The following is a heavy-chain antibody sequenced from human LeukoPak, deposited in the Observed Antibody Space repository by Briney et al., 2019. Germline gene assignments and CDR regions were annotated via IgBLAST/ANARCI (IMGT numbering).Heavy chain of an antibody. CDR2: ISSSGSNI. CDR3: ARGGMATYR. CDR1: GFTFSSFE. V-gene: IGHV3-48*03. Sequence: GGSLRLSCAASGFTFSSFEMNWVRQAPGKGLEWVSYISSSGSNISYADSVRGRFTISRHNAKNSLFLQMNSLRAEDTAVYYCARGGMATYRWGQGTLVTVSS. D-gene: IGHD5-24*01. J-gene: IGHJ4*02.